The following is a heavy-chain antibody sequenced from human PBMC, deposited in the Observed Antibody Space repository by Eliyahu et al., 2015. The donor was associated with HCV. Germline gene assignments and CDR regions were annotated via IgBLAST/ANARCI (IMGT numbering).Heavy chain of an antibody. J-gene: IGHJ4*02. CDR3: ARGVFNRGYDYTPSYYFDY. CDR1: GFTFSSYG. CDR2: IWYDGSNK. V-gene: IGHV3-33*01. D-gene: IGHD5-12*01. Sequence: QVQLVESGGGVVQPGRSLRLSCAASGFTFSSYGMHWVRQAPGKGLEXVAVIWYDGSNKYYADSVKGRFTISRDNSKNTLYLQMNSLRAEDTAVYYCARGVFNRGYDYTPSYYFDYWGQGTLVTVSS.